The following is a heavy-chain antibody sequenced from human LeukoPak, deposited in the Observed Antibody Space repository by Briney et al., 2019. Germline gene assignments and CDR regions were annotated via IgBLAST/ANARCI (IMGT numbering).Heavy chain of an antibody. V-gene: IGHV2-70*04. CDR3: ARTPTGTTEGYFDY. J-gene: IGHJ4*02. D-gene: IGHD1-7*01. Sequence: ESGPALVKHTQTLTLTCTFSGFSLSTSGMRVSWIRQPPGKALEWLARIDWDDDKFYSTSLKTRLTISKDTSKSQVVLTMTNMDPVDTATYYCARTPTGTTEGYFDYWGQGTLVTVSS. CDR2: IDWDDDK. CDR1: GFSLSTSGMR.